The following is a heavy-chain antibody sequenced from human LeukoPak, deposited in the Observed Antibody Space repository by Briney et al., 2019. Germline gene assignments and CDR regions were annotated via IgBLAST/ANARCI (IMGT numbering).Heavy chain of an antibody. CDR1: GVTFSDYY. V-gene: IGHV3-11*06. D-gene: IGHD5-12*01. Sequence: GGSLRLSCAASGVTFSDYYMSWIRQAPGKGLEWVSYISGSGSNTNYADSVRGRFTISRDNAENSLYLQVNSPRAEDTALYYCTREPRGYSYHSYWGQGILVTVS. CDR2: ISGSGSNT. J-gene: IGHJ4*02. CDR3: TREPRGYSYHSY.